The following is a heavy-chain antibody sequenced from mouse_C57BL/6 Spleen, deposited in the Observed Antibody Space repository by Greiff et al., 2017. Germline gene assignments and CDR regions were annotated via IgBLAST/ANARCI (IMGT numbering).Heavy chain of an antibody. CDR3: AGHYGSSNYAMDY. V-gene: IGHV5-17*01. J-gene: IGHJ4*01. D-gene: IGHD1-1*01. Sequence: DVKLVESGGGLVKPGGSLKLSCAASGFTFSDYGMHWVRQAPEKGLEWVAYISSGSSTIYYADTVKGRFTISRDNAKNTLFLQMTSLRSEDTAMXYWAGHYGSSNYAMDYWGQGTSVTVSS. CDR1: GFTFSDYG. CDR2: ISSGSSTI.